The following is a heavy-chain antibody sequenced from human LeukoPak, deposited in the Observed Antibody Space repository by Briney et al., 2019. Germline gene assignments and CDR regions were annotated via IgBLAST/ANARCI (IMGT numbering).Heavy chain of an antibody. V-gene: IGHV4-34*01. CDR1: GGSFSGYY. CDR2: INHSGST. J-gene: IGHJ6*02. D-gene: IGHD5-18*01. Sequence: SETLSLTCAVYGGSFSGYYWSWIRQPPGKGLEWIGEINHSGSTNYSPSLKSRVTISVDTSKNQFSLKVSSVTAADTAVYYCARGDTAMVTPYYHYGMDVWGQGTTVTVSS. CDR3: ARGDTAMVTPYYHYGMDV.